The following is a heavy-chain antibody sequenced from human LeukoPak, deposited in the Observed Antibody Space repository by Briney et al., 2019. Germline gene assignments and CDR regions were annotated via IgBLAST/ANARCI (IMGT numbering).Heavy chain of an antibody. D-gene: IGHD4-23*01. CDR2: IYPGDSDT. Sequence: GESLKISCKGSGYSFTSYWIGWVRQMPGKGLEWMGIIYPGDSDTRYSPSFQGQVTISADKSISTAYLQWSSLKASDTAMYYCATLDYGGSPDAYAFDIWGQGTMVTVSS. CDR3: ATLDYGGSPDAYAFDI. J-gene: IGHJ3*02. CDR1: GYSFTSYW. V-gene: IGHV5-51*01.